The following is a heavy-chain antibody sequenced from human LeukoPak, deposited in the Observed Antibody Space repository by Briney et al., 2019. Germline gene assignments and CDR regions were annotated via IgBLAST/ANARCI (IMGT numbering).Heavy chain of an antibody. V-gene: IGHV3-23*01. Sequence: PGGSLRLSCAASGFTFSNSAMSWVRQAPGKGLEWVSTLSGSGITTYYADSVKGRFTISRDNSKNTLYLQMNSLRGEDTAVYHCVRTARGGDYWGQGTLVTVSS. CDR2: LSGSGITT. CDR3: VRTARGGDY. CDR1: GFTFSNSA. J-gene: IGHJ4*02. D-gene: IGHD1-14*01.